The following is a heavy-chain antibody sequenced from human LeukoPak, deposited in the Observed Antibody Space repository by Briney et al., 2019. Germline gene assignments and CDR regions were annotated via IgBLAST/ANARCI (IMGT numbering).Heavy chain of an antibody. V-gene: IGHV1-2*02. CDR3: AREIRAGTTNFDY. CDR2: INPNSGGT. D-gene: IGHD6-19*01. J-gene: IGHJ4*02. CDR1: GYTFTDYC. Sequence: ASVKVSCKASGYTFTDYCIHWVRQAPGQGLEWMGWINPNSGGTIYAQKFQGRVTMTRNTSISAAYMELSGLRADDTAMYYCAREIRAGTTNFDYWGQGTLVTVSS.